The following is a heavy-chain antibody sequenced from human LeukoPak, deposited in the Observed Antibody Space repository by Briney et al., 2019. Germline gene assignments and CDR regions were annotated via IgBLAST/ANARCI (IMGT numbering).Heavy chain of an antibody. D-gene: IGHD6-25*01. CDR3: TKRQGFDP. Sequence: GESLKISCAASGFTFSSYGMHWVRQAPGKGLEWVAFIRYDGSNKYYADSVKGRFTISRDNSKNTLYLQMNSLRAEDTAVYYCTKRQGFDPWGQGTLVTVSS. V-gene: IGHV3-30*02. CDR1: GFTFSSYG. J-gene: IGHJ5*02. CDR2: IRYDGSNK.